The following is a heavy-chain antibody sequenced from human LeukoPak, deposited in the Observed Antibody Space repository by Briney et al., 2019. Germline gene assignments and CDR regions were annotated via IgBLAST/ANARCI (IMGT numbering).Heavy chain of an antibody. J-gene: IGHJ4*02. V-gene: IGHV3-48*01. CDR3: ATRARGGVSDY. CDR2: ISSSSSTI. Sequence: GGSLRLSCAASGFTFSSYSMNWVRQAPGKGLEWVSYISSSSSTIYYADSVKGRFTISRDNAKSSLYLQMNSLRAEDRAVYYCATRARGGVSDYWGQGTLVTVSS. D-gene: IGHD3-16*01. CDR1: GFTFSSYS.